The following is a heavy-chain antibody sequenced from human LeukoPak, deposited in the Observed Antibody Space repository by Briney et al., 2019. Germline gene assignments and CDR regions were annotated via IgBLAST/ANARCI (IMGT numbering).Heavy chain of an antibody. J-gene: IGHJ5*02. CDR3: ARDREDYYDSSGSNRFDP. V-gene: IGHV1-46*01. Sequence: PGASVKVSCKASGYTFTSYYMHWVRQAPGQGLEWMGIINPSGGSTSYAQKFQGRVTMTRDMSTSTVYMELSSLRSEDTAVYYCARDREDYYDSSGSNRFDPWGQGTLVTVSS. D-gene: IGHD3-22*01. CDR1: GYTFTSYY. CDR2: INPSGGST.